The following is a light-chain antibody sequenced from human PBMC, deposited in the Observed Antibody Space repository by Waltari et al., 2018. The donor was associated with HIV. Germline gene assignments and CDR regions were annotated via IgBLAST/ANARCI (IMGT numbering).Light chain of an antibody. CDR3: QQYGSSLPYT. Sequence: DIVLTQSPGTLSLSQGERATLSFRAGQSVSSSYLAWYQQKPGQAPRLLIYGASSRATGIPDRFSGSGSGTDFTLTISRLEPEDFAVYYCQQYGSSLPYTFGQGTKLEIK. CDR1: QSVSSSY. V-gene: IGKV3-20*01. CDR2: GAS. J-gene: IGKJ2*01.